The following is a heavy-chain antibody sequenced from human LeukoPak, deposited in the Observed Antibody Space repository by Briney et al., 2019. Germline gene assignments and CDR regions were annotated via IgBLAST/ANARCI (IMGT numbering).Heavy chain of an antibody. Sequence: SETLSLTCTVSGDSISSGNYYWGWIRQPPGKGLEWIGFILYSGRTYYNPSLKSRVTISVDTSKSQFSLNLSSVTAADTAVYYCARPSTWDTTEHFQYWGQGTLVTVSS. CDR1: GDSISSGNYY. CDR2: ILYSGRT. CDR3: ARPSTWDTTEHFQY. D-gene: IGHD6-13*01. J-gene: IGHJ1*01. V-gene: IGHV4-39*07.